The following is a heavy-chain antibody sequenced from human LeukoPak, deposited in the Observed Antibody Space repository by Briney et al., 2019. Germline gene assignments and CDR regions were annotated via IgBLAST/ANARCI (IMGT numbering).Heavy chain of an antibody. V-gene: IGHV3-7*01. CDR1: GFTFSAYW. CDR2: IKQDGSDK. CDR3: AREGGLSY. D-gene: IGHD3-16*01. Sequence: GGSLRLSCAASGFTFSAYWMSWVRQAPGKGLEWVANIKQDGSDKHYVDSVKGRFTISRDNAKNSLYLEMSSLRDEDTAVYYCAREGGLSYWGQGTLVTVS. J-gene: IGHJ4*02.